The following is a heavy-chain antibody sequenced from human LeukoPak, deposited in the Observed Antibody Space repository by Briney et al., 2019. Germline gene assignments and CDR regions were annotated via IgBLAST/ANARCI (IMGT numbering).Heavy chain of an antibody. D-gene: IGHD6-6*01. CDR3: ARDQGSSSGFDY. Sequence: AGGSLRLSCAASGFTFSSYSMNWVRQAPGKGLEWVSSISSSSSYIYYADSVKGRFTISRDNAKNSLYLQMNSLRAEDTAVYYCARDQGSSSGFDYWGQGTLVTVFS. CDR2: ISSSSSYI. J-gene: IGHJ4*02. V-gene: IGHV3-21*01. CDR1: GFTFSSYS.